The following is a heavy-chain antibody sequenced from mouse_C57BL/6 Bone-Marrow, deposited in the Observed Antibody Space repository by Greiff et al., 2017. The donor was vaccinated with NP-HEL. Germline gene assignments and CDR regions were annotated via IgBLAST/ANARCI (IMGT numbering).Heavy chain of an antibody. Sequence: EVKLVESGEGLVKPGGSLKLSCAASGFTFSSYAMSWVSQTPEKRLEWVAYISSGGDYIYYADTVKGRFTISRDNARNTLNLQMSSLKSEDTAMYYCTRGRYDYDGYWYFDVWGTGTTVTVSS. V-gene: IGHV5-9-1*02. D-gene: IGHD2-4*01. CDR1: GFTFSSYA. CDR3: TRGRYDYDGYWYFDV. J-gene: IGHJ1*03. CDR2: ISSGGDYI.